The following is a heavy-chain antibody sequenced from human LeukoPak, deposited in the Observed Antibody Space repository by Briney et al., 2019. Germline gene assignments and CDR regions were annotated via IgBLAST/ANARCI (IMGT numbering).Heavy chain of an antibody. CDR3: AREVYGDSSFDY. J-gene: IGHJ4*02. CDR2: INPNSGDT. CDR1: GYSFSDNY. V-gene: IGHV1-2*02. D-gene: IGHD4-17*01. Sequence: GASVKVSCKTSGYSFSDNYMHWVRQAPGQGPEWMGWINPNSGDTNYAQKFQGRVTMTRDASISTVYLELSRLRSDDTAVYYCAREVYGDSSFDYWGQGTPATVPS.